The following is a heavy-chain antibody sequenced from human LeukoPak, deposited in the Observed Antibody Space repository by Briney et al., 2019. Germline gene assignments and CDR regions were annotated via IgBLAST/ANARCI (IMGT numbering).Heavy chain of an antibody. CDR3: AKDRNDYGGNSPYFDY. D-gene: IGHD4-23*01. J-gene: IGHJ4*02. CDR1: GFTFSSYA. V-gene: IGHV3-23*01. CDR2: ISGSGGST. Sequence: GGCLRLSCAASGFTFSSYAMSWVRQAPGKGLEWVSAISGSGGSTYYADSVKGRFTTSRDNSKNTLYLQMNSLRAEDTAVYYCAKDRNDYGGNSPYFDYWGQGTLVTVSS.